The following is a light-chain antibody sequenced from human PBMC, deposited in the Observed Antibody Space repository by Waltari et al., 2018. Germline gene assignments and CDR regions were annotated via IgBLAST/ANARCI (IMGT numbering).Light chain of an antibody. V-gene: IGLV1-40*01. J-gene: IGLJ3*02. CDR2: GYA. CDR3: QSYDSSLRGRV. CDR1: SSNIGSNHE. Sequence: QSVLTQPPSVSGAPGQRVTISCSGTSSNIGSNHEVTRYQHLPGAAPKLLIYGYANRPSGVPGRFSGSRSGASASLAIIGLRAEDEADYYCQSYDSSLRGRVFGGGTRLTVL.